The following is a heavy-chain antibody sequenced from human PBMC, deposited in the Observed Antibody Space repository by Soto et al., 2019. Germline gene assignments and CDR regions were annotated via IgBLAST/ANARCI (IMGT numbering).Heavy chain of an antibody. CDR2: IRSKAYGGTT. CDR1: GFTFGDYA. J-gene: IGHJ4*02. CDR3: KGSGSSGYNFGYFDY. Sequence: PGGSLRLSCTASGFTFGDYAMSWFRQAPGKGLEWVGFIRSKAYGGTTEYAASVKGRFTISRDDSKSIAYLQMNSLKTEDTAVYYCKGSGSSGYNFGYFDYWGQGTLVTVSS. V-gene: IGHV3-49*03. D-gene: IGHD3-22*01.